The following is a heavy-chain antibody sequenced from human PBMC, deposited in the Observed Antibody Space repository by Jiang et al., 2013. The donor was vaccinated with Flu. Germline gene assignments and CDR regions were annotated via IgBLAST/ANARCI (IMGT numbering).Heavy chain of an antibody. D-gene: IGHD4-23*01. Sequence: EVKKPGSSVKVSCKASGGTFSSYAISWVRQAPGQGLEWMGGIIPILGIANYAQKFQGRVTITADKSTSTAYMELSSLRSEDTAVYYCARDDHGGNVYYYYYGMDVWGQGTTVTVSS. CDR1: GGTFSSYA. CDR2: IIPILGIA. J-gene: IGHJ6*02. V-gene: IGHV1-69*04. CDR3: ARDDHGGNVYYYYYGMDV.